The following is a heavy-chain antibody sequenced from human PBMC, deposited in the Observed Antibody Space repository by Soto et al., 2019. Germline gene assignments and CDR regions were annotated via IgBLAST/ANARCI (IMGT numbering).Heavy chain of an antibody. CDR2: IIPIFGTA. J-gene: IGHJ4*02. D-gene: IGHD2-2*01. V-gene: IGHV1-69*01. CDR1: GGTFSSYA. CDR3: AREECSSTSCPFRI. Sequence: QVQLVQSGAEVKKPGSSVKVSCKASGGTFSSYAISWVRQAPGQGLEWMGGIIPIFGTANYAQKLQGRVTITADESTGTAYLAVRSLRSEDTAVYYCAREECSSTSCPFRIWGQGTLVTVSS.